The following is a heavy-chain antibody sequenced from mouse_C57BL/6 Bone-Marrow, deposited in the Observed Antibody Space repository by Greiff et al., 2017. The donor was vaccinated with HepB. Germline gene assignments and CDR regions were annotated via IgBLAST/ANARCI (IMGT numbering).Heavy chain of an antibody. J-gene: IGHJ1*03. Sequence: SGPVLVKPGASVKMSCKASGYTFTDYYMNWVKQSHGKSLEWIGVINPYNGGTSYNQKFKGKATLTVDKSSSTAYMELNSLTSEDSAVYYCARRVYYGLWYFDVWGTGTTVTVSS. D-gene: IGHD1-1*01. CDR1: GYTFTDYY. CDR2: INPYNGGT. V-gene: IGHV1-19*01. CDR3: ARRVYYGLWYFDV.